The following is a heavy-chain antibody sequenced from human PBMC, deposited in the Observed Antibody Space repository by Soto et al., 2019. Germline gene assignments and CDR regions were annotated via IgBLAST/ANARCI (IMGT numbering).Heavy chain of an antibody. V-gene: IGHV3-74*01. CDR3: ARDTGPLDY. CDR1: VVKVCRYR. D-gene: IGHD3-10*01. CDR2: INSDGSST. Sequence: SCARRVVKVCRYRMQRVRQAQGKGLVWVSRINSDGSSTSYADSVKGRFTISRDNAKNTLYLQMNSLRAEDTAVYYCARDTGPLDYWGQGTLVTVSS. J-gene: IGHJ4*02.